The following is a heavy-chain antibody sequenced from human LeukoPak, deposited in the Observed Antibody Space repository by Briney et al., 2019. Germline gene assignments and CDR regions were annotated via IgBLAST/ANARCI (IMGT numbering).Heavy chain of an antibody. CDR3: IRDPARRETTGWFY. Sequence: GRPLRLSCATSGFSFSSYAMHWVRQAPGRGLEWVAVISDDERYKDCADSVRGRFTISRDNTKNTLYLQMSSLRADDTAIYYCIRDPARRETTGWFYWGQGTLVTVSS. CDR1: GFSFSSYA. J-gene: IGHJ4*02. CDR2: ISDDERYK. D-gene: IGHD1-1*01. V-gene: IGHV3-30*04.